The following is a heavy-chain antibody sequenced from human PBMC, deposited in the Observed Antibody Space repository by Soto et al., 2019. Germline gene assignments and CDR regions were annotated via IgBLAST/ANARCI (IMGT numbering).Heavy chain of an antibody. Sequence: XSVKVSFNASGYTFTGYYMHLVRHSPGQGLEWMGWINPNSGGTNYAQKFQGGVTMTRDTSISTAYMELSRLRSDDTTVYYCARGWWEREEYLMDAWGQGPRVTVSS. V-gene: IGHV1-2*02. J-gene: IGHJ6*02. CDR1: GYTFTGYY. CDR2: INPNSGGT. CDR3: ARGWWEREEYLMDA. D-gene: IGHD1-26*01.